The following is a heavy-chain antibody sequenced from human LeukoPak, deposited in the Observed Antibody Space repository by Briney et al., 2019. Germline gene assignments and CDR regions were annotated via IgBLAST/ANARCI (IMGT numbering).Heavy chain of an antibody. V-gene: IGHV1-8*01. J-gene: IGHJ5*02. CDR3: ARGPRYCSSTSCHGWFDP. Sequence: ASVKVSCKASGYTFTSYDINWVRQATGQGLEWMGWMNPNSGNTGYAQKFQGRVTMTRNTSIGTAYMELSSLRSEDTAVYYCARGPRYCSSTSCHGWFDPWGQGTLVTVSS. D-gene: IGHD2-2*01. CDR1: GYTFTSYD. CDR2: MNPNSGNT.